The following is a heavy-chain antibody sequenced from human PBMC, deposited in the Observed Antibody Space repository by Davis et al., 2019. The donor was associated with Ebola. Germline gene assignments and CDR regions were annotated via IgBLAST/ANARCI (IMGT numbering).Heavy chain of an antibody. J-gene: IGHJ4*02. CDR3: AKGGVYCSSTSCYGVRYWYFDY. CDR2: ISGSGGST. D-gene: IGHD2-2*01. Sequence: PGGSLRLSCAASGFTFSSYAMSWVRQAPGKGLEWVSAISGSGGSTYYADSVKGRFTISRDNSKNTLYLQMNSLRAEDTAVYYCAKGGVYCSSTSCYGVRYWYFDYWGQGTLVTVSS. CDR1: GFTFSSYA. V-gene: IGHV3-23*01.